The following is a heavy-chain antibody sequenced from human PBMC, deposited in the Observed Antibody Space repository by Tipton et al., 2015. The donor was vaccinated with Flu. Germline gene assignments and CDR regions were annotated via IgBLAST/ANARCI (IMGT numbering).Heavy chain of an antibody. CDR3: ARLVVPAAITRGGPEAGNFDY. J-gene: IGHJ4*02. V-gene: IGHV3-21*01. D-gene: IGHD2-2*01. CDR2: ISSSSSYI. Sequence: GSLRLSCAASGFTFSSYSMNWVRQAPGKGLEWVSSISSSSSYIYYADSVKGRFTISRDNAKNSLYLQMNSLRAEDTAVYYCARLVVPAAITRGGPEAGNFDYWGQGTLVTVSS. CDR1: GFTFSSYS.